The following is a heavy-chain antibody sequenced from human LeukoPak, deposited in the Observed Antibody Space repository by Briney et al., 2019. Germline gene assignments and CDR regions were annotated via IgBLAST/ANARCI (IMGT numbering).Heavy chain of an antibody. CDR1: GFTFSSYW. CDR3: ARASSGWYWRDAFDI. CDR2: INHNGSVN. Sequence: GGSLRLSCAASGFTFSSYWMNWARQAPGKGLEWVASINHNGSVNYYVDSVKGRFTISRDNAKNSLYLQMNSLRAEDTAVYYCARASSGWYWRDAFDIWGQGTMVTVSS. V-gene: IGHV3-7*01. J-gene: IGHJ3*02. D-gene: IGHD6-19*01.